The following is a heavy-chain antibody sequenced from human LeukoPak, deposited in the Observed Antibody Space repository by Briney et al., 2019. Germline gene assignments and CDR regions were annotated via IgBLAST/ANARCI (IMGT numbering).Heavy chain of an antibody. Sequence: KPSETLSLTCAVYGGSFSGYYWSWIRQPPGKGLEWIGEINHSGSTNYNPSLKSRVTISVDTSKNQFSLKLSSVTAADTAVYYCARDLGYGMDVWGQGTTVTVPS. V-gene: IGHV4-34*01. CDR3: ARDLGYGMDV. D-gene: IGHD3-16*01. CDR2: INHSGST. CDR1: GGSFSGYY. J-gene: IGHJ6*02.